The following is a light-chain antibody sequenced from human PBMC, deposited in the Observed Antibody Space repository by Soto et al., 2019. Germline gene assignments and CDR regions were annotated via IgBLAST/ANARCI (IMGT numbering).Light chain of an antibody. CDR1: QGISSY. Sequence: DIQLTQSPSFLSASVGDRVTITCRASQGISSYLAWYQQKPGKAPKLLIYAASTLQSEVPSRFSGSGSGTEFTLTISSLQPEDFATYYCQQLNSYQGLTFGGGTKVEIK. CDR3: QQLNSYQGLT. J-gene: IGKJ4*01. V-gene: IGKV1-9*01. CDR2: AAS.